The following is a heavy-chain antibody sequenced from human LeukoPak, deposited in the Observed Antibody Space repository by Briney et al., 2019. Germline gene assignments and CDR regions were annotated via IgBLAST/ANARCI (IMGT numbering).Heavy chain of an antibody. CDR3: AKVKDYYDSSGYYLDY. D-gene: IGHD3-22*01. CDR2: ISGSGGST. J-gene: IGHJ4*02. CDR1: GFTFSSYG. V-gene: IGHV3-23*01. Sequence: GGSLRLSCAASGFTFSSYGMSWVRQAPGKGLEWVSAISGSGGSTYYADSVKGRFTISRDNSKNTLYLQMNSLRAEDTAVYYCAKVKDYYDSSGYYLDYWGPGTLVTVSS.